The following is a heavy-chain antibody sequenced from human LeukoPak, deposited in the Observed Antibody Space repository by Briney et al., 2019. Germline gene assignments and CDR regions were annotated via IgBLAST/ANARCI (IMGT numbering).Heavy chain of an antibody. CDR3: ATGSRSSTSDAFDT. D-gene: IGHD6-6*01. CDR1: GASITNYY. V-gene: IGHV4-59*01. J-gene: IGHJ3*02. CDR2: IHYSGTT. Sequence: SETLSLTCTVSGASITNYYRSWFRQPPWKGLEWIGFIHYSGTTDYNPSLKSRVTMSVDTSTNQVSLEVTSVAAADTAVYYCATGSRSSTSDAFDTCGQGTMVTVSS.